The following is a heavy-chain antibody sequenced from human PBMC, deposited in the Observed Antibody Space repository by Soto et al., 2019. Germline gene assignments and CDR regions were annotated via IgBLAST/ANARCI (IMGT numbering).Heavy chain of an antibody. Sequence: ASVKVSCKASGYTFTSYGISWVRQAPGQGLEWMGWISAYNGNTNYAQKLQGRVTMTTDTSTSTAYMELRSLRSDDTAVYYCAELRGINWGYYYGMDVWGQGNTVTVS. CDR2: ISAYNGNT. V-gene: IGHV1-18*01. CDR1: GYTFTSYG. D-gene: IGHD7-27*01. CDR3: AELRGINWGYYYGMDV. J-gene: IGHJ6*02.